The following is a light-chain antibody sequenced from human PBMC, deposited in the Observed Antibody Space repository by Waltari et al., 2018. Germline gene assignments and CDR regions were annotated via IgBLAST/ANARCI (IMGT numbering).Light chain of an antibody. CDR3: SSYISSSTPWV. CDR2: DVS. Sequence: QSALTQPASVSGSPGQSITISCTGTKIDFGYYNHVSWYQQHPGKAPKVRIYDVSNRPSGVSNRFSGSKSGNTASLTISGLQAEDEGNYYCSSYISSSTPWVFGGGTKLTVL. CDR1: KIDFGYYNH. V-gene: IGLV2-14*01. J-gene: IGLJ3*02.